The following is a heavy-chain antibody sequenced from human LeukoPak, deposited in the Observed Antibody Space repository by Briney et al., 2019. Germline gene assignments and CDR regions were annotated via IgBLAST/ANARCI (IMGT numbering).Heavy chain of an antibody. CDR2: INHSGST. V-gene: IGHV4-34*01. Sequence: HPSETLSLTCAVYGGSFSGYYWSWIRQPPGKGLEWIGEINHSGSTNYNPSLKSRVTISVDTSKNQFSLKLSSVTAADTAVYYCARSLDAGRYYYDSSGYAYLDYWGQGTLVTVSS. J-gene: IGHJ4*02. D-gene: IGHD3-22*01. CDR1: GGSFSGYY. CDR3: ARSLDAGRYYYDSSGYAYLDY.